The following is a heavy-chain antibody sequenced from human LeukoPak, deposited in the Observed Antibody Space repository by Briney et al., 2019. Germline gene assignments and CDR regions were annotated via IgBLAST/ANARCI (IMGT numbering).Heavy chain of an antibody. V-gene: IGHV3-21*01. CDR3: ARDQKPLLYDILTASHSDAFDI. Sequence: GGSLRLSGAASGFTFRSYSMNGVRQAPGKGLEGGSSISSRSSYIDYADSVKGRFTTSRDNAKNSLYLQMNSLRAEDTAVYYCARDQKPLLYDILTASHSDAFDIWGQGTMVPVSS. J-gene: IGHJ3*02. D-gene: IGHD3-9*01. CDR1: GFTFRSYS. CDR2: ISSRSSYI.